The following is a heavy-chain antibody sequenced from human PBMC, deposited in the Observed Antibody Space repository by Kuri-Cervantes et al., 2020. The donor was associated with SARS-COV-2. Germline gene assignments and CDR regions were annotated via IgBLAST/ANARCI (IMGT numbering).Heavy chain of an antibody. D-gene: IGHD3-3*01. Sequence: GESLKISCAASGFTFSSYSMNWVRQAPGKGLEWVSSISSSSSYIYYADSVKGRFTISRDNAKNSLYLQMNSLRAEDTAVYYCARVCCYDYWIGSHPYYMDVWGKGTTVTVSS. CDR1: GFTFSSYS. V-gene: IGHV3-21*01. CDR3: ARVCCYDYWIGSHPYYMDV. J-gene: IGHJ6*03. CDR2: ISSSSSYI.